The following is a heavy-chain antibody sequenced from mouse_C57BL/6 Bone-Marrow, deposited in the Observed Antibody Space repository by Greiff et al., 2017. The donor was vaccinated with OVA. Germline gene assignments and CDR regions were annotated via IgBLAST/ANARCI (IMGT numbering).Heavy chain of an antibody. Sequence: QVQLKQSGPELVKPGASVKISCKASGYAFSSSWMNWVKQRPGKGLEWIGRIYPGDGDTNYNGMFKGKATLTADKSSSTAYMQLSSLTSEDSAVYCCARSITTVVSYYFDYWGQGTTLTVSS. CDR2: IYPGDGDT. CDR3: ARSITTVVSYYFDY. D-gene: IGHD1-1*01. V-gene: IGHV1-82*01. CDR1: GYAFSSSW. J-gene: IGHJ2*01.